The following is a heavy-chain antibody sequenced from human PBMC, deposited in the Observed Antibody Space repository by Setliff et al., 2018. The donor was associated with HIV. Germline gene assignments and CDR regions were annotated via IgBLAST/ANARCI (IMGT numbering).Heavy chain of an antibody. CDR3: AVAVILDY. Sequence: GGSLRLSCAASGLTFDDFGMSWVRQAPGKGLEWVSGINWNGGSTGYADSVKGRFTISRDNSKNSLYLQMNNLRAEDTAVYYCAVAVILDYWGQGNLVTVSS. J-gene: IGHJ4*02. CDR2: INWNGGST. CDR1: GLTFDDFG. D-gene: IGHD6-19*01. V-gene: IGHV3-20*04.